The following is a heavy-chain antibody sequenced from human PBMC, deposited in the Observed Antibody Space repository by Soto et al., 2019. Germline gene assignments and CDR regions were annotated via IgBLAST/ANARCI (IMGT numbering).Heavy chain of an antibody. Sequence: SSETLSLTCAVYGGSFSGYYWSWIRQPPGKGLEWIGEINHSGSTNYNPSLKSRVTISVDTSKNQFSLKLSSVTAADTAVYYCARRKDYYYGMDVWGQGTTVTAP. CDR3: ARRKDYYYGMDV. J-gene: IGHJ6*02. CDR1: GGSFSGYY. CDR2: INHSGST. V-gene: IGHV4-34*01.